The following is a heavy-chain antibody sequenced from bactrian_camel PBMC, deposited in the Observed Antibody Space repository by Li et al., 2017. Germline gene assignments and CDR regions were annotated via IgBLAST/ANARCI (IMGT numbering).Heavy chain of an antibody. CDR1: PSRGYSGDC. CDR2: LDNSGRT. CDR3: AASKYSCSYYDVRARDFEY. J-gene: IGHJ6*01. Sequence: VQLVESGGDSVQAGGSLRLSCAASPSRGYSGDCVGWFRQAPGKEREGVAVLDNSGRTMYADSVKDRFTISQDNAKATVYLQMNSLKPEDGAMYYCAASKYSCSYYDVRARDFEYWGQGTQVT. D-gene: IGHD2*01. V-gene: IGHV3S53*01.